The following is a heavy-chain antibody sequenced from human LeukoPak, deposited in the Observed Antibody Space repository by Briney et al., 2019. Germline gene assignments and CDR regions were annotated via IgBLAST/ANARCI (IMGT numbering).Heavy chain of an antibody. CDR2: ISGTGGST. D-gene: IGHD4-17*01. CDR3: AKEIYGDPTGGRFQH. J-gene: IGHJ1*01. Sequence: GGSLRLSCAASGFTFSSYAISWVRQTPGKGLGWVSVISGTGGSTYYADSVKGRFTISRDNSKNTLSLQMNSLRADDTAVYYCAKEIYGDPTGGRFQHWGQGTLVTVSS. V-gene: IGHV3-23*01. CDR1: GFTFSSYA.